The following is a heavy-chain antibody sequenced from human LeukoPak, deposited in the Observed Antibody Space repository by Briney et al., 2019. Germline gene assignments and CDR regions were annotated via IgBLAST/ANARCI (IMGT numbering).Heavy chain of an antibody. J-gene: IGHJ4*02. Sequence: ASVKVSCKASGYTFIGYYMYWVRQAPGQGLEWMGWINPNSGGTKYAQNFQDRVTMTRDTSISTAYMELSRLRSDDTAVYYCASGNNYDSSAYFYSDYWGQGTLVTVSS. CDR3: ASGNNYDSSAYFYSDY. D-gene: IGHD3-22*01. CDR2: INPNSGGT. CDR1: GYTFIGYY. V-gene: IGHV1-2*02.